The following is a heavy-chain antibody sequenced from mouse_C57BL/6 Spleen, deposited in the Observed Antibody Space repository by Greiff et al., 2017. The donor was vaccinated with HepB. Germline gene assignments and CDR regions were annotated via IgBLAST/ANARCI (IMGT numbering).Heavy chain of an antibody. J-gene: IGHJ3*01. CDR2: IDPENGDT. CDR3: TTSSGYV. CDR1: GFNIKDDY. D-gene: IGHD3-2*02. Sequence: VQLQQSGAELVRPGASVKLSCTASGFNIKDDYMHWVKQRPEQGLEWIGWIDPENGDTEYASKFQGKATITADTSSNTAYLQLSSLTSEDTAVYYCTTSSGYVWGQGTLVTVSA. V-gene: IGHV14-4*01.